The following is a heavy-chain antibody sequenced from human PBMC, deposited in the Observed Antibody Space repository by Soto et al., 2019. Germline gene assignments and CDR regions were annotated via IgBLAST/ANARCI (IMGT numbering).Heavy chain of an antibody. V-gene: IGHV3-30-3*01. D-gene: IGHD3-10*01. J-gene: IGHJ1*01. CDR2: ISYDGSNK. Sequence: QVQLVESGGGVVQPGRSLRLSCAASGFTFSSYAMHWVRQAPGKGLEWVAVISYDGSNKYYADSVKGRFTISRDNSKNTLYLQMNSLRAEDTAVYYCASDILLWFGYFQHWGQGTLVTVSS. CDR3: ASDILLWFGYFQH. CDR1: GFTFSSYA.